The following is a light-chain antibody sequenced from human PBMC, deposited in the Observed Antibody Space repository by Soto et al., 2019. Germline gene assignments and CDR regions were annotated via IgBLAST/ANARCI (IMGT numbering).Light chain of an antibody. CDR2: GAS. J-gene: IGKJ2*01. Sequence: DIQMTQSPSSLSASVGDRVTITCRASQSISIYLNWYQQKPGKAPQLLIYGASSLQSGVPSQFWGRGSGTDFPLTISSLQPEDFATYYCEQSFNTPYSFGQGTKLVIK. CDR3: EQSFNTPYS. CDR1: QSISIY. V-gene: IGKV1-39*01.